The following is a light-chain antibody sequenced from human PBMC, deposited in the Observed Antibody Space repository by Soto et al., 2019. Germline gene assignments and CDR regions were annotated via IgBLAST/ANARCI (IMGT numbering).Light chain of an antibody. Sequence: QSALTQPPSVSGSPGQSITIPCTGSFDDVGGCNYVSWYQQSPGQAPKLMIFDVSRRPSGVSDRFSGSKSHYTASLTISGLRAEDEAVYYCSSYSGTRTLVVFGGGTKVTVL. V-gene: IGLV2-14*01. CDR3: SSYSGTRTLVV. CDR1: FDDVGGCNY. CDR2: DVS. J-gene: IGLJ2*01.